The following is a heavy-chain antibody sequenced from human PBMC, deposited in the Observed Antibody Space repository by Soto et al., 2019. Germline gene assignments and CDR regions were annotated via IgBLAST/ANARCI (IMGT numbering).Heavy chain of an antibody. CDR2: INPSGGST. CDR1: GYTFTSYY. D-gene: IGHD3-10*01. J-gene: IGHJ5*02. CDR3: AREQSTMVRGGINWFDP. Sequence: ASVKVSCQASGYTFTSYYMHWVRQAPGQGLEWMGIINPSGGSTSYAQKFQGRVTMTRDTSTSTVYMELSSLRSEDTAVYYCAREQSTMVRGGINWFDPWGQGTLVTVSS. V-gene: IGHV1-46*01.